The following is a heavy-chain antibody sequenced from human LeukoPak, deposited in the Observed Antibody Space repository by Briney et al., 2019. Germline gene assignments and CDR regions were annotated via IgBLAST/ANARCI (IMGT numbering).Heavy chain of an antibody. CDR2: ISGCGGST. CDR1: GFTFSSYA. V-gene: IGHV3-23*01. D-gene: IGHD5-18*01. J-gene: IGHJ4*02. Sequence: GGSLRLSCAASGFTFSSYAMSWVRQAPGKGLDWVSAISGCGGSTYYADSVKGRFTISRDNSKNTLYLQMNSLRAEDTAVYYCAKGGYSYGYFDYWGQGTLVTVSS. CDR3: AKGGYSYGYFDY.